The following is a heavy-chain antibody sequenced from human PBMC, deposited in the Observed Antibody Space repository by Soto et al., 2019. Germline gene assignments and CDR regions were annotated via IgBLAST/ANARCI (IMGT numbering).Heavy chain of an antibody. CDR1: GGSFSGYY. CDR2: INHSGST. Sequence: SXTLSLTCAVYGGSFSGYYWSCIRQPPGKGLEWIGEINHSGSTNYNPSLKSRVTISVDTSKNQFSLKLSSVTAADTAVYYCARGLRGKASYWGQGTLVTVSS. J-gene: IGHJ4*02. D-gene: IGHD6-13*01. V-gene: IGHV4-34*01. CDR3: ARGLRGKASY.